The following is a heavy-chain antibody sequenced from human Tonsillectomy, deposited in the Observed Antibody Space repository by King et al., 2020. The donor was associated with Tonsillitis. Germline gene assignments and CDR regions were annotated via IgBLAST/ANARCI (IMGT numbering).Heavy chain of an antibody. J-gene: IGHJ4*02. Sequence: VQLVESGGGLVQPGGSLRLSCAASGFTFSNYAMSWVRQAPGKGLEWVSAISGSGGTTYYADSVKGRFTISRDNSKYTFYGQMNSLRAEATAVYYCAKGDTGMVTPDYWGQGTLVTVSS. CDR2: ISGSGGTT. CDR1: GFTFSNYA. V-gene: IGHV3-23*04. CDR3: AKGDTGMVTPDY. D-gene: IGHD5-18*01.